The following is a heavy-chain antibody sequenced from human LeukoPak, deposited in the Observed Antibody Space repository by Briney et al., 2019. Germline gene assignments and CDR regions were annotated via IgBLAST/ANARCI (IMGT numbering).Heavy chain of an antibody. CDR2: IWYDGSNK. CDR3: ARDRVRSFFDY. D-gene: IGHD3-16*02. J-gene: IGHJ4*02. Sequence: GGSLRLSCAASGFTFSSYGMHWVRQAPGKGLEWVAVIWYDGSNKYYADSVKGRFTISRDNSKNTLYLQMNSLRAEDTAVYYCARDRVRSFFDYWGQGTLVTVSS. CDR1: GFTFSSYG. V-gene: IGHV3-33*01.